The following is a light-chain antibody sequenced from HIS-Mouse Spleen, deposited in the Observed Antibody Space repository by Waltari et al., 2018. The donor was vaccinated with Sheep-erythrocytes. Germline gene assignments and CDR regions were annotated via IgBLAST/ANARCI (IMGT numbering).Light chain of an antibody. CDR3: QKYNSAPLT. Sequence: DIQMTQSPSSLSASVGDRVTITCRASKGISNYLAWYQQKPGKVPKRLIYAASTLQSGIPSRFSGSRSGTDFTLTISSLQPEDVATYYCQKYNSAPLTFGGGTKVEIK. V-gene: IGKV1-27*01. CDR1: KGISNY. CDR2: AAS. J-gene: IGKJ4*01.